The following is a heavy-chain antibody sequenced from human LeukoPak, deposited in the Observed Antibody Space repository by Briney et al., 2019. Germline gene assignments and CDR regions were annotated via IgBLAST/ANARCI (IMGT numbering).Heavy chain of an antibody. CDR2: IFYTGSA. Sequence: KPSETLSLTCTVSGGSISTFYWSWIRQSPGKGLEWIGYIFYTGSADYNPSLKSRVTISVDTSKNQFSLKLSSVTAADTAVYYCARQNYDIRAYRYYGVDVWGQGPTVTVSS. D-gene: IGHD3-22*01. CDR1: GGSISTFY. J-gene: IGHJ6*02. V-gene: IGHV4-59*08. CDR3: ARQNYDIRAYRYYGVDV.